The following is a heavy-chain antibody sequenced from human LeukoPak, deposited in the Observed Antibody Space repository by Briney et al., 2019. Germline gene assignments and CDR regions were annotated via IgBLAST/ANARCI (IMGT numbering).Heavy chain of an antibody. D-gene: IGHD4-23*01. V-gene: IGHV3-30*18. CDR2: ISSDGSKK. CDR1: GFTFSNYG. CDR3: AKGAAYYSDNWAPYFDY. Sequence: GRSLRLSCAASGFTFSNYGMHWVRQAPGKGLEWVAVISSDGSKKYYADSVKGRFTISRDNSKNTLYLQMNSLRAEDTAVYYCAKGAAYYSDNWAPYFDYWGQGTLVTVSS. J-gene: IGHJ4*02.